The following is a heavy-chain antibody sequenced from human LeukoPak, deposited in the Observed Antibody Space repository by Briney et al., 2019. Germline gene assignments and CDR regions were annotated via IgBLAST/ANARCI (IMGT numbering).Heavy chain of an antibody. J-gene: IGHJ5*02. CDR2: IYYSGST. V-gene: IGHV4-59*01. CDR3: ARVINWFDP. Sequence: PSGTLSLTCTVSGGSISSYYWSWIRQPPGKGLEWIGYIYYSGSTNYNPSLKSRVTISVDTSKNQFSLKLSSVTAADTAVYYCARVINWFDPWGQGTLVTVSS. CDR1: GGSISSYY.